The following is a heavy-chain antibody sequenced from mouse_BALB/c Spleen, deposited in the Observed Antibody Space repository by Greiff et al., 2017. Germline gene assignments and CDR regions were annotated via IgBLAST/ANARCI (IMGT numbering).Heavy chain of an antibody. CDR2: IFPGSGST. V-gene: IGHV1-9*01. CDR3: ARSGFAY. Sequence: VQLQQSGAELMKPGASVKISCKATGYTFSSYWIEWVKQRPGHGLEWIGEIFPGSGSTNYNEKFKGKATFTADTSSNTDYMQLSSLTSEDSAVYYCARSGFAYWGQGTLVTVSA. CDR1: GYTFSSYW. J-gene: IGHJ3*01.